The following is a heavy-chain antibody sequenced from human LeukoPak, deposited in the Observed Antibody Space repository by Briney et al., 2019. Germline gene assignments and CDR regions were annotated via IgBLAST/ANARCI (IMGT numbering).Heavy chain of an antibody. CDR3: AREAYDSGSFRTDYYYMDV. CDR2: IYPNSGGT. J-gene: IGHJ6*03. D-gene: IGHD3-10*01. Sequence: ASVKVSCKASGYTFTSYAMNWVRQAPGQGLEWMGWIYPNSGGTNYAQKFQGRVTVTRDTSISTAYMELSRLRSDDTAVYYCAREAYDSGSFRTDYYYMDVWGKGTTVTISS. CDR1: GYTFTSYA. V-gene: IGHV1-2*02.